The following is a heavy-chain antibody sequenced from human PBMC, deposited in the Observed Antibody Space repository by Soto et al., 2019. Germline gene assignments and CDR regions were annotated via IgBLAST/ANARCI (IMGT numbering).Heavy chain of an antibody. CDR3: AGATIFGVVVRGYFDY. J-gene: IGHJ4*02. CDR2: ISGSGGST. Sequence: GGSLRLSCAASGFTFSSYAMSWVRQAPGKGLEWVSAISGSGGSTYYADSVKGRFTISRDNSKNTLYLQMNSLRAEDTAVYYCAGATIFGVVVRGYFDYWGQGTLVTVSS. D-gene: IGHD3-3*01. CDR1: GFTFSSYA. V-gene: IGHV3-23*01.